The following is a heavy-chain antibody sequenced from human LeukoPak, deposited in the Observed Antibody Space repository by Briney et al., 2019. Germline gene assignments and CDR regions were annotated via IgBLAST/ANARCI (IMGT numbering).Heavy chain of an antibody. J-gene: IGHJ4*02. CDR2: IIPIFGTA. CDR3: ARDPYYYGSGSYYFDY. V-gene: IGHV1-69*13. CDR1: GGTFSSYA. D-gene: IGHD3-10*01. Sequence: PVKVSCKASGGTFSSYAISWVRQAPGQGLEWMGGIIPIFGTANYAQKFQGRVTITADESTSTAYMELSSLRSEDTAVYYCARDPYYYGSGSYYFDYWGQGTLVTVSS.